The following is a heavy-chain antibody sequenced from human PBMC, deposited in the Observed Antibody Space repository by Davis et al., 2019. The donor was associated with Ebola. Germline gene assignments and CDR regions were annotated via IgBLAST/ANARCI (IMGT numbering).Heavy chain of an antibody. J-gene: IGHJ4*02. Sequence: GESLKISCAASGFTFSSYAMNWVRQAPGKGLEWVSYISSSSSTIYYADSVKGRFIISRDNAKNSLYLQMNSLRDEDTAVYYCARDLLTPTDYWGQGTLVTVSS. D-gene: IGHD2-21*02. V-gene: IGHV3-48*02. CDR3: ARDLLTPTDY. CDR1: GFTFSSYA. CDR2: ISSSSSTI.